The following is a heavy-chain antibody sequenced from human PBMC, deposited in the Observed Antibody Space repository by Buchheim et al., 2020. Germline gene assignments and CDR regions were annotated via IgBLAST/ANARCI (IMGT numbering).Heavy chain of an antibody. CDR3: ARDPGSSGWPYFDY. D-gene: IGHD6-19*01. Sequence: QVQLVESGGGLFKPVGSLRLSCAASGFTFSDYYVSWIRQAPGKGLEWVSYISSSSSYTNYADSVKGRFTISRDNAKNSLYLQMNSLRAEDTAVYYCARDPGSSGWPYFDYWGQGTL. J-gene: IGHJ4*02. V-gene: IGHV3-11*06. CDR2: ISSSSSYT. CDR1: GFTFSDYY.